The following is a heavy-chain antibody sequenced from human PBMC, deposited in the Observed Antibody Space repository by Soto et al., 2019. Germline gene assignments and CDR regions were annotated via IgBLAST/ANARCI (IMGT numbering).Heavy chain of an antibody. V-gene: IGHV4-39*01. CDR2: IYYSGRT. D-gene: IGHD2-21*02. CDR1: GGSFSINSYY. CDR3: DRQRTTVVTQAYFDH. Sequence: ERLARAGDVSGGSFSINSYYWSWIREPPGKVLEWTGSIYYSGRTYYNTSFKSRVPVSIDTSKNQFSLKLSYVTATDTAAYYCDRQRTTVVTQAYFDHWGQGALVTVYS. J-gene: IGHJ4*02.